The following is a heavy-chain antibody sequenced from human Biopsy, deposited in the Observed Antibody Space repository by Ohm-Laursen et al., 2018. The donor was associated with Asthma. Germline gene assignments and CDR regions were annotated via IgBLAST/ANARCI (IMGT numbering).Heavy chain of an antibody. V-gene: IGHV1-2*06. CDR2: INPNSGGT. D-gene: IGHD3-9*01. Sequence: GASVKVSCRASGYTFTGYYMHWVRQAPGQGLEWMGRINPNSGGTNYAQKFQGRVTMTRDTSISTAYMELSRLRSDDTAVYYCARTYYDFLTGQVNDAFAIWGQGTMVTVSS. CDR1: GYTFTGYY. J-gene: IGHJ3*02. CDR3: ARTYYDFLTGQVNDAFAI.